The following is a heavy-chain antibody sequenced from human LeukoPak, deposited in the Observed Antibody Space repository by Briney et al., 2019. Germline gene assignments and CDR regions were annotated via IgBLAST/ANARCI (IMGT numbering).Heavy chain of an antibody. CDR1: GFTFSNYN. Sequence: GGSLRLSCVDSGFTFSNYNMNWVRQAPGKAMEWVSSITRSGTYTFYADSVKGRFTISRDNAKNSLFLQMDSLGPEDTAMYFCARDPYSGNYGAYYYYMDVWGKGTTVTISS. V-gene: IGHV3-21*01. D-gene: IGHD1-26*01. CDR2: ITRSGTYT. CDR3: ARDPYSGNYGAYYYYMDV. J-gene: IGHJ6*03.